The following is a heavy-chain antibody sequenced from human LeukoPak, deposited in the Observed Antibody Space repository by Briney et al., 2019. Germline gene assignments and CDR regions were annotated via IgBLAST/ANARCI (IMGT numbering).Heavy chain of an antibody. CDR2: IDWDDDK. J-gene: IGHJ6*03. D-gene: IGHD3-10*01. V-gene: IGHV2-70*11. CDR1: GFSLSTSGMC. CDR3: ARTLILWFGEKDGGNYYYYYMDV. Sequence: ESGPTLVNPTQTLTLTCTFSGFSLSTSGMCVSWIRQPPGKALEWLARIDWDDDKYYSTSLKTRLTISKDSSKNQVVLTMTNMDPVDTATYYCARTLILWFGEKDGGNYYYYYMDVWGKGTTVTVSS.